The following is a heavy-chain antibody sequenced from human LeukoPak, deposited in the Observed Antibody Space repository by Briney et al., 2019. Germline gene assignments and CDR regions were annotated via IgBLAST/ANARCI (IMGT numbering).Heavy chain of an antibody. D-gene: IGHD3-22*01. CDR1: GGSISSSSYY. CDR3: ARANSGYGSYYYFYGMDV. J-gene: IGHJ6*02. CDR2: ISASGGDT. V-gene: IGHV3-23*01. Sequence: ETLSLTCTVSGGSISSSSYYWGWVRQAPGKGLEWVSGISASGGDTFYADSVKGRFTISRDTAKNSLYLQMNSLRDEDTAVYYCARANSGYGSYYYFYGMDVWGQGTTVTVSS.